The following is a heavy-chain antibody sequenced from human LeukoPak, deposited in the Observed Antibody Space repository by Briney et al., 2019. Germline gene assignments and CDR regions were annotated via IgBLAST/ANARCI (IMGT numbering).Heavy chain of an antibody. Sequence: GGSLRLSCAASGFTFSTNAVNWVRQARGKGLEWVSYISSSSSTIYYADSVKGRFTISRDNAKNSLYLQMNSLRAEDTAVYYCARDYYDSSGYYDGYWGQGTLVTVSS. CDR1: GFTFSTNA. CDR3: ARDYYDSSGYYDGY. D-gene: IGHD3-22*01. CDR2: ISSSSSTI. V-gene: IGHV3-48*01. J-gene: IGHJ4*02.